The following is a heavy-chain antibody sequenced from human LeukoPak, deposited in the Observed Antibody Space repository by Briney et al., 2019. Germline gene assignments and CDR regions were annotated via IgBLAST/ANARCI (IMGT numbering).Heavy chain of an antibody. D-gene: IGHD6-6*01. V-gene: IGHV3-7*01. Sequence: GGSLRLSCAASGFTFSSYWMSWVRQAPGKGLEWVANIKQDGSEKYYVGSVKGRFTISRDNAKNSLYLQMNSLRAEDTAVYYCARDDSSSSFYYWGQGTLVTVSS. CDR3: ARDDSSSSFYY. CDR1: GFTFSSYW. CDR2: IKQDGSEK. J-gene: IGHJ4*02.